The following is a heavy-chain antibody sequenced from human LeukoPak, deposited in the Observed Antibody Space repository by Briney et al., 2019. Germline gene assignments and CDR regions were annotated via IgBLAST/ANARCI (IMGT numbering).Heavy chain of an antibody. J-gene: IGHJ4*02. D-gene: IGHD2-15*01. V-gene: IGHV1-2*02. CDR3: AREVVVAATLYYFDY. Sequence: SVKVSCKASGYTFTGYYMHWVRQAPGQGLEWMGWINPNRGGTNYAQKIQGRVTMTRDTSISTAYMELSRLRSDDTAVYYCAREVVVAATLYYFDYWGRGTLVTVSS. CDR1: GYTFTGYY. CDR2: INPNRGGT.